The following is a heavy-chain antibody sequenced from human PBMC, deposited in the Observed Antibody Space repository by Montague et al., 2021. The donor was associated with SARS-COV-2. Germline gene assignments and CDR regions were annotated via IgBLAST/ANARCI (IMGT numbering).Heavy chain of an antibody. V-gene: IGHV4-4*07. D-gene: IGHD1-26*01. J-gene: IGHJ4*02. CDR1: GVSITRYY. CDR2: IYACGST. CDR3: VRGGVNFYYFGY. Sequence: SETLSLTCSISGVSITRYYWSWVRQPAGKGLEWIGHIYACGSTNYSPSLKSRVRLSIDNPKNQFSLKLESLTAADTAVYYCVRGGVNFYYFGYWGQGALVTVSS.